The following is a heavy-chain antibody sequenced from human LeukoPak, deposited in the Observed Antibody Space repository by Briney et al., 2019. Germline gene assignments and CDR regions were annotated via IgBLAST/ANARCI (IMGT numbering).Heavy chain of an antibody. J-gene: IGHJ5*02. Sequence: GGSLRLSCAASGFTFGNYAMSWVRQAPGKGLEWVSTISAGGGTTYYADSVRGRFTISRDNSKNTLYLQMNSLRGEDTAVCYCAKVGLVAAASRFDPWGQGTLVTVSS. CDR1: GFTFGNYA. V-gene: IGHV3-23*01. CDR2: ISAGGGTT. D-gene: IGHD2-15*01. CDR3: AKVGLVAAASRFDP.